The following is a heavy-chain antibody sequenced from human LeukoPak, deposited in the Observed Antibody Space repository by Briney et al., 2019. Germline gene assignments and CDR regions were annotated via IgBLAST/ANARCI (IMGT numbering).Heavy chain of an antibody. CDR1: VYTFTDFH. CDR2: INPSTGGT. CDR3: ARESPDIVVVVTAALRRSWFDP. V-gene: IGHV1-2*02. D-gene: IGHD2-15*01. Sequence: ASVKVSCKASVYTFTDFHMHWVRQAPGQGLEWIGWINPSTGGTNYAQKFQGRFTMTSDTSINTAYMEVSRLKSDDTAVYYCARESPDIVVVVTAALRRSWFDPWGQGTLVTVSS. J-gene: IGHJ5*02.